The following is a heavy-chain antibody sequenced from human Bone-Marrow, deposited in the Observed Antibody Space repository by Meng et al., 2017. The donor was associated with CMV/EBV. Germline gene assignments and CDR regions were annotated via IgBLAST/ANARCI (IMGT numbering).Heavy chain of an antibody. D-gene: IGHD6-6*01. J-gene: IGHJ6*02. Sequence: ASVKVSCKASGYTFTSYYMHWVRQAPGQGLEWMGIINPSGGSTSYAQKFQGRVTMTRDTSTSTVYMELSSLRSEDTAVYYCARWGSSSDGYYYYGMDVWGQGTTVTVSS. CDR3: ARWGSSSDGYYYYGMDV. V-gene: IGHV1-46*01. CDR2: INPSGGST. CDR1: GYTFTSYY.